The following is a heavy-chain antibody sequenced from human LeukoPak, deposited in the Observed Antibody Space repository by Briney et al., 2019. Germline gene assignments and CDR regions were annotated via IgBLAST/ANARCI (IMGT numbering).Heavy chain of an antibody. CDR1: GGSFSGYY. J-gene: IGHJ3*02. CDR3: ARLIAVAGMTPDAFDI. CDR2: INHSGST. D-gene: IGHD6-19*01. V-gene: IGHV4-34*01. Sequence: SETLSLTCAVYGGSFSGYYWSWIRQPPGKGLEWIGEINHSGSTNYNPSLKSRVTISVDTSKNQFSLKLSSVTAADTAVYYCARLIAVAGMTPDAFDIWGQGTMVTVSS.